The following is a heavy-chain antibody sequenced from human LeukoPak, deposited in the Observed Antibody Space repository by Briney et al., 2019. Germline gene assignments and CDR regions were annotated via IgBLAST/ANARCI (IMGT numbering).Heavy chain of an antibody. V-gene: IGHV3-11*01. Sequence: GGSLRLSCVGSGFTFSDYYMTWIRQAPGKGLEWVSYISSSASHIYYADSVKGRFTISRDNAKDSLSLQLNSLRAEDTAVYYCARGTAGYYYYHGLDVWGRGTTVTVSS. J-gene: IGHJ6*02. CDR2: ISSSASHI. CDR3: ARGTAGYYYYHGLDV. D-gene: IGHD1-1*01. CDR1: GFTFSDYY.